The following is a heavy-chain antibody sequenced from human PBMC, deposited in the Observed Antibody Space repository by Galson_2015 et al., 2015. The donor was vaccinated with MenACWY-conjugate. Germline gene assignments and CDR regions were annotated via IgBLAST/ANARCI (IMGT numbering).Heavy chain of an antibody. CDR1: GFTFRTYE. J-gene: IGHJ4*02. CDR3: ARSLSIVVAGY. V-gene: IGHV3-48*03. D-gene: IGHD6-19*01. Sequence: SLRLSCAASGFTFRTYEMNWVRQAPGKGLEWVSYISSGGNTIYYGDSVKGRFTISRDNAKNSLYLQMNSLRAEDTAIYYCARSLSIVVAGYCGQGTLVTVSS. CDR2: ISSGGNTI.